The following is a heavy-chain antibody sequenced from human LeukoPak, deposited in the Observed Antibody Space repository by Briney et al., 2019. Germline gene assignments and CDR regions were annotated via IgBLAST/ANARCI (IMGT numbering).Heavy chain of an antibody. J-gene: IGHJ4*02. V-gene: IGHV3-23*01. CDR3: AKRSGSYWGADY. D-gene: IGHD1-26*01. Sequence: GGSLSLSCAASGFTFSGFSMNWFRQAPGRGREWVSAISGSGGSTYYADSVKGRFTISRDNSKNTLYLQMNSLRAEDTAVYYCAKRSGSYWGADYWGQGTLVTVSS. CDR2: ISGSGGST. CDR1: GFTFSGFS.